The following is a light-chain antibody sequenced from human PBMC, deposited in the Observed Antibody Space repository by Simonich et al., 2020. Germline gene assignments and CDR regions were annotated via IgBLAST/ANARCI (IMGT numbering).Light chain of an antibody. J-gene: IGLJ3*02. CDR3: SSYAGSNNYWV. CDR2: EVS. CDR1: SSDVGGYNY. V-gene: IGLV2-8*01. Sequence: QSALTQPPSASGSPGQSVTISCTGPSSDVGGYNYVSWYQQHPGKSPKLMIYEVSNGPSWVPGRVSGSKSGNTASLTVSGLQAEDEADYYCSSYAGSNNYWVFGGGTKLTVL.